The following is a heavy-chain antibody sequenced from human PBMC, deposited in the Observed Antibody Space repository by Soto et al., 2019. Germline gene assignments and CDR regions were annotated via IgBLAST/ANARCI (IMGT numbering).Heavy chain of an antibody. CDR3: ARVPYFYYRNGEIYYFDH. J-gene: IGHJ4*01. CDR2: INGAGDTT. V-gene: IGHV3-74*03. CDR1: GFPFHNYW. Sequence: PGGHLRLTWAASGFPFHNYWMHRVRQATRKGLVWGSRINGAGDTTTYAASLRGRFTVSRDNAENTVYLQMNSLRADDTGVYYCARVPYFYYRNGEIYYFDHWGHGSLVTVSS. D-gene: IGHD3-10*01.